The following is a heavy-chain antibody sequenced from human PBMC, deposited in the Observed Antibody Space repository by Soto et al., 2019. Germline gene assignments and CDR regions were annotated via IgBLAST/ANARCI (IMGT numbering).Heavy chain of an antibody. D-gene: IGHD1-26*01. CDR3: ARGQEHGAFDI. V-gene: IGHV4-34*01. CDR2: INHSGST. J-gene: IGHJ3*02. Sequence: QVQLQQWGAGLLKPSETLSLTCAVYGGSFSGYYWSWIRQPPGKGLEWIGEINHSGSTNYNPSLKSRVTISVDTSKNQFALKLSSVTAADTAVYYCARGQEHGAFDIWGQGTMVTVSS. CDR1: GGSFSGYY.